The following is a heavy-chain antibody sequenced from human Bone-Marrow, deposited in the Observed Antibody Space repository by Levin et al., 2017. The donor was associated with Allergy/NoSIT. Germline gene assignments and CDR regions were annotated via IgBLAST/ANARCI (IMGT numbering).Heavy chain of an antibody. V-gene: IGHV3-23*01. Sequence: RGESLKISCAASGFTFSSYAMGWVRQAPGKGLDWVSLISSSGANTYYADSVKGRFTISRDISKNTLYLQMNSLRAEDTAVYYCATANYYSFDHWGQGTLVTVSS. CDR3: ATANYYSFDH. D-gene: IGHD3-10*01. CDR2: ISSSGANT. J-gene: IGHJ4*02. CDR1: GFTFSSYA.